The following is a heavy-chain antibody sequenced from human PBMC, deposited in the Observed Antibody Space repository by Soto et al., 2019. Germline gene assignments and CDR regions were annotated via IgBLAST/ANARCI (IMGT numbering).Heavy chain of an antibody. CDR1: GFTFSNYN. CDR2: ISSSSSII. Sequence: GGSLRLSCAASGFTFSNYNMNWVRQAPGKGLEWVSYISSSSSIIYYADSVKGRFTISRDKAKNSLYLQMNSLRDEDTAVYYCARDQYYYDSSGYSPFDYWGQGTLVTVSS. V-gene: IGHV3-48*02. D-gene: IGHD3-22*01. CDR3: ARDQYYYDSSGYSPFDY. J-gene: IGHJ4*02.